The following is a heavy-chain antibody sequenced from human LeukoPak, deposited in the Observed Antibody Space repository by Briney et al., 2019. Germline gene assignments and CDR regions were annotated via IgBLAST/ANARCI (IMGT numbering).Heavy chain of an antibody. D-gene: IGHD3-22*01. V-gene: IGHV4-39*07. CDR3: ARDVPYYYDSSGS. CDR1: GGSISSGSYY. J-gene: IGHJ5*02. CDR2: IYYSGST. Sequence: SQTLSLTCTVSGGSISSGSYYWGWIRQPPGKGLEWIGSIYYSGSTYYNPSLKSRVTISVDTSKNQFSLKLSSVTAADTAVYYCARDVPYYYDSSGSWGQGTLATVSS.